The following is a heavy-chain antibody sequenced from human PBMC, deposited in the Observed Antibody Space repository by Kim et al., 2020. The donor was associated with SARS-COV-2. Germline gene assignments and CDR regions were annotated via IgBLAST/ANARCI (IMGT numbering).Heavy chain of an antibody. CDR1: GGSISSYY. J-gene: IGHJ6*02. V-gene: IGHV4-59*13. CDR3: ARDRVYAEEGGYYYYYGMDV. Sequence: SETLSLTCTVSGGSISSYYWSWIRQPPGKGLEWIGYIYYSGSTNYNPSLKSRVTISVDTSKNQFSLKLSSVTAADTAVYYCARDRVYAEEGGYYYYYGMDVWGQGTTVTVSS. D-gene: IGHD2-8*01. CDR2: IYYSGST.